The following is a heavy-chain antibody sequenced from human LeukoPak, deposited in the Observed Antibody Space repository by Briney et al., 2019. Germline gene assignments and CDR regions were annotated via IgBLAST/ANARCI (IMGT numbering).Heavy chain of an antibody. CDR3: ARTGGYPFDY. J-gene: IGHJ4*02. CDR1: GFTFSSYS. CDR2: ISSSSSTI. Sequence: PGGSLRLSCAASGFTFSSYSMNWVRQAPGKGLEWVSYISSSSSTIYYADSVKGRFTISRDNAKNSLYLQMNSLRAEDTAVYYCARTGGYPFDYWGQGTLVTVSS. V-gene: IGHV3-48*04. D-gene: IGHD1-1*01.